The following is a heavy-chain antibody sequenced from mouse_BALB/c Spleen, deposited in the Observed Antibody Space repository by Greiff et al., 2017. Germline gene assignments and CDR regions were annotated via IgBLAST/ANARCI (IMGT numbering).Heavy chain of an antibody. CDR3: TGYDGGYYFDY. J-gene: IGHJ2*01. CDR1: GFTFSSYW. CDR2: IRLKSDNYAT. V-gene: IGHV6-6*02. D-gene: IGHD2-2*01. Sequence: EVKLVESGGGLVQPGGSMKLSCVASGFTFSSYWMSWVRQSPEKGLEWVAEIRLKSDNYATHYAESVKGKFTISRDDSKSRLYLQMNSLRAEDTGIYYCTGYDGGYYFDYWGQGTTLTVSS.